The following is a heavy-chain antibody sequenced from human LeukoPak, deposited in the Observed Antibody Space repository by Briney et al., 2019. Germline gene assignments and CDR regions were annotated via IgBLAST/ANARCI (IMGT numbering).Heavy chain of an antibody. Sequence: SETLSLTCSVSGDSISAHHWTWIRQAPGTGLQWIGYFYDSGDFNYNPSLRSRVTILTDMYTNQLSLTLSSVTAADTAMYCCARLLRPGGRTGDAFDIWGQGTMVTVSS. CDR2: FYDSGDF. CDR1: GDSISAHH. J-gene: IGHJ3*02. V-gene: IGHV4-59*08. D-gene: IGHD1-26*01. CDR3: ARLLRPGGRTGDAFDI.